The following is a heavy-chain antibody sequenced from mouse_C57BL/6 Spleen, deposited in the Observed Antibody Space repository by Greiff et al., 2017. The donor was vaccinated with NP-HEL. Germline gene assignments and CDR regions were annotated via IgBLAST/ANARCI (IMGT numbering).Heavy chain of an antibody. V-gene: IGHV5-15*01. CDR2: ISNLAYSI. CDR1: GFTFSDYG. CDR3: ARIDDGYSMDY. J-gene: IGHJ4*01. D-gene: IGHD2-3*01. Sequence: EVKLMESGGGLVQPGGSLKLSCAASGFTFSDYGMAWVRQAPRQGPEWVAFISNLAYSIYYADTVTGRFTISRENAKNTLYLEMSSLRSEDTAMYYCARIDDGYSMDYWGQGTSVTVSS.